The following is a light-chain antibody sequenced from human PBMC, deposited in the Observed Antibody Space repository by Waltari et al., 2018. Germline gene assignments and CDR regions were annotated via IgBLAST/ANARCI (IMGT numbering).Light chain of an antibody. CDR2: RNN. CDR3: ASWDDSLSGGI. V-gene: IGLV1-47*01. J-gene: IGLJ2*01. Sequence: QSVLPQPPSASGPPGPRVTISCSGSSSNIGSNFVYWYQQFPGKAPKLLIFRNNQRPSGVPDRVAGSKSGSSASLAISGLRSDDEAHYYCASWDDSLSGGIFGGGTEVTVL. CDR1: SSNIGSNF.